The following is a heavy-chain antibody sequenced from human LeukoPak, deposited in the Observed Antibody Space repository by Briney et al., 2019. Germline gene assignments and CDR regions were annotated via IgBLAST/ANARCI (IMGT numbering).Heavy chain of an antibody. Sequence: SETLSLTCTVSGYSISSGYYWGWIRQPLGKGLEWIGSIYHSGSTYYNPSLKSRVTISVDTSKNQFSLKASSVTAADTAVYYCARDPGDIDYWGQGTLVTVSS. CDR1: GYSISSGYY. CDR2: IYHSGST. D-gene: IGHD3-16*01. J-gene: IGHJ4*02. CDR3: ARDPGDIDY. V-gene: IGHV4-38-2*02.